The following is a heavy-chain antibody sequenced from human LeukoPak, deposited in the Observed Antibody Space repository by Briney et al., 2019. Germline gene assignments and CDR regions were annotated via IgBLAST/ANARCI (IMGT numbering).Heavy chain of an antibody. CDR1: GFTFGSYV. D-gene: IGHD7-27*01. V-gene: IGHV3-23*01. Sequence: QPGGSLRLSCAASGFTFGSYVMIWARQAPGKGLEWVSIIGTSGGDIHYADSVKGRFSISRDNSKNTLSLQMNSLRVDDTAVYYCARDPNWGSGYWGQGTLVTVSS. CDR2: IGTSGGDI. J-gene: IGHJ4*02. CDR3: ARDPNWGSGY.